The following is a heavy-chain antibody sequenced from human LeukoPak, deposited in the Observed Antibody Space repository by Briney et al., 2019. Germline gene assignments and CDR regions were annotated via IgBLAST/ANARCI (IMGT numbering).Heavy chain of an antibody. CDR3: ARDFVVVSTPGDNFDY. CDR2: INRDGTTR. J-gene: IGHJ4*02. D-gene: IGHD2-21*01. V-gene: IGHV3-74*01. Sequence: GGSLRLSCVASGFTFSDYWVHWVRQVPEKGLEWVARINRDGTTRSCADSVWGRFTISRDNAQNTVYLQMNSLKVDDTAVYFCARDFVVVSTPGDNFDYWGQGTLVTVSS. CDR1: GFTFSDYW.